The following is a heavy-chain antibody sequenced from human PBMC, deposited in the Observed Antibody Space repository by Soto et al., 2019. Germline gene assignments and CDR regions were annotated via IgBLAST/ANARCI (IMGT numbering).Heavy chain of an antibody. Sequence: QVQLVESGGGVVQPGRSLRLSCAASGFTFSSYAMHWVRQAPGKGLEWVAVISDDGSTKYYADSVKGRFTSSRDNSKNTLYLQMSSLRAEDTAVYYCASDAGVGPYGMDVWGQGNTVTVSS. D-gene: IGHD3-3*01. CDR2: ISDDGSTK. CDR3: ASDAGVGPYGMDV. V-gene: IGHV3-30-3*01. CDR1: GFTFSSYA. J-gene: IGHJ6*02.